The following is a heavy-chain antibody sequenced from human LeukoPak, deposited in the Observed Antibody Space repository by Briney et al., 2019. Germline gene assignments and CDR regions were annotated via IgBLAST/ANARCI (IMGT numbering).Heavy chain of an antibody. CDR2: ICYSGGT. D-gene: IGHD1-26*01. V-gene: IGHV4-31*03. Sequence: PSETLSLTCTVSGGSISSGNYYWSWIRQHPGKGLEWIGYICYSGGTYYNPSLESRVTISVDTSKNQFSLKLSSVTAADTAVYYCAPVPPMGRSFGPYWGQGTLVTVSS. CDR1: GGSISSGNYY. J-gene: IGHJ4*02. CDR3: APVPPMGRSFGPY.